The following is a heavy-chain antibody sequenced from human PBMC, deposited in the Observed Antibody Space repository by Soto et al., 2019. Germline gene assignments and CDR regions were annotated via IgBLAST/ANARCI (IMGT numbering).Heavy chain of an antibody. Sequence: EVQLVESGGGLVKPGGSLRLSCAASGFTFSNAWMSWVRQAPGKGLEWVGRIKSKTDGGTTDYAAPVNGRFTISRDDSKNTLYLQMNSLKTEDTAVYYCTRVRNYYYYGMDVWGQGTTVTVSS. CDR1: GFTFSNAW. CDR2: IKSKTDGGTT. CDR3: TRVRNYYYYGMDV. V-gene: IGHV3-15*01. J-gene: IGHJ6*02.